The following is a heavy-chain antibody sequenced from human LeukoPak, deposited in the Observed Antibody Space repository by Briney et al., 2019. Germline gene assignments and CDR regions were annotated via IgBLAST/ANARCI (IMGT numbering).Heavy chain of an antibody. J-gene: IGHJ4*02. Sequence: ASVKVSCKASGYTFTSYGISWVRQAPGQGLEWMGWISAYNGNTNYAQKLQGRVTMTTDTSTSTAYMELRSLRSDDTAVYYCARERTTIMSGTAIGGYWGQGTLVTVSS. CDR1: GYTFTSYG. V-gene: IGHV1-18*01. CDR3: ARERTTIMSGTAIGGY. CDR2: ISAYNGNT. D-gene: IGHD4-11*01.